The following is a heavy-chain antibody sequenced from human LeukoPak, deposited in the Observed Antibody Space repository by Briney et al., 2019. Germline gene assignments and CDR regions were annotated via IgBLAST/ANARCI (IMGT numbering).Heavy chain of an antibody. V-gene: IGHV3-9*03. D-gene: IGHD3-22*01. Sequence: GGSLRLSCAASGFTFDDYAMHWVRQAPGKGLEWVSGISWNSGSIGYADSVKGRFTISRDNAKNSLYLQMNSLRAEDMALYYCAKSGSRMIGVENWGQGTLVTVSS. CDR1: GFTFDDYA. CDR2: ISWNSGSI. J-gene: IGHJ4*02. CDR3: AKSGSRMIGVEN.